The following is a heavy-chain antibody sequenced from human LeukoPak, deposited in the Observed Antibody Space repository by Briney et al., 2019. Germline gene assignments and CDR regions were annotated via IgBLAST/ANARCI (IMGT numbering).Heavy chain of an antibody. CDR1: GGSFSGYY. J-gene: IGHJ6*03. V-gene: IGHV4-4*07. CDR3: ARDYRTDGYYYYYMDV. D-gene: IGHD3-16*02. Sequence: SETLSLTCAVYGGSFSGYYWSWIRQPAGKGLEWIGRIYTSGSTNYNPSLKSRVTMSVDTSKNQFSLKLSSVTAADTAVYYCARDYRTDGYYYYYMDVWGKGTTVTVSS. CDR2: IYTSGST.